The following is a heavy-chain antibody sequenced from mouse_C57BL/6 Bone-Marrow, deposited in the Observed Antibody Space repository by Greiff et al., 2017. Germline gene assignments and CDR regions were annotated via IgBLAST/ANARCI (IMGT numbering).Heavy chain of an antibody. CDR3: TFDGAMDY. CDR2: IYPRDGST. CDR1: GYTFTSYD. J-gene: IGHJ4*01. Sequence: QVHVKQSGPELVKPGASVKLSCKASGYTFTSYDINWVKQRPGQGLEWIGWIYPRDGSTKYNEKFKGKATLTVDTSSSTAYMELHSLTSEDSAVYFCTFDGAMDYWGQGTSVTVSS. V-gene: IGHV1-85*01.